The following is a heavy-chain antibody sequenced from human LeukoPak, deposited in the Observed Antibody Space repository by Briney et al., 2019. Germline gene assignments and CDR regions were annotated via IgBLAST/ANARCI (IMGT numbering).Heavy chain of an antibody. CDR3: ARGSSSSDY. V-gene: IGHV3-30*03. CDR1: GFTFSSYG. J-gene: IGHJ4*02. Sequence: GGSLRLSCAASGFTFSSYGMHWVRQAPGKGLEWVAVISYDGSNKYYADSVKGRFTISRDNAKNSLYLQMNSLRAEDTAVYYCARGSSSSDYWGQGTLVTVSS. D-gene: IGHD6-13*01. CDR2: ISYDGSNK.